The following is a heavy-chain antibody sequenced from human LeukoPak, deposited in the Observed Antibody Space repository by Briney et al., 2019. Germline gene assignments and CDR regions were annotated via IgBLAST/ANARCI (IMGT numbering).Heavy chain of an antibody. J-gene: IGHJ4*02. Sequence: SETLSLTCTVSGGSIGSHYWSWIRQPPGKGLEWIGYIYYSGSTNYNPSLKNRVTISVDTSKNQFSLKLSSVTAADTAVYYCARRSYYYDSSGYIDWGQGTLVTVSS. CDR3: ARRSYYYDSSGYID. D-gene: IGHD3-22*01. CDR2: IYYSGST. CDR1: GGSIGSHY. V-gene: IGHV4-59*11.